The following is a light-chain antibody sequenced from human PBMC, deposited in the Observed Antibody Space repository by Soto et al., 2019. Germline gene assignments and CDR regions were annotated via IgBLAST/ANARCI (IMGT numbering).Light chain of an antibody. V-gene: IGLV1-44*01. CDR1: SSNVGRNT. J-gene: IGLJ2*01. CDR2: TYN. CDR3: AAWDDSLNGPV. Sequence: QSVLTQPPSASGTPGQRVTISCSGSSSNVGRNTVNWYQQFPGTAPRLLIYTYNQRPSGVPDRFSGSRSGTSASLAISGLQPEDEADYYCAAWDDSLNGPVFGGGTKVTVL.